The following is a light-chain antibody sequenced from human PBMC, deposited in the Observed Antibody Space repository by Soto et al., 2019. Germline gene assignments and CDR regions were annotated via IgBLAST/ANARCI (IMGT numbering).Light chain of an antibody. CDR1: QSVTNF. J-gene: IGKJ1*01. CDR3: QHLKTYPQT. V-gene: IGKV1-9*01. Sequence: DIQMTQSPSTLSASVEARVTITSLASQSVTNFLNWYQQKPGKAPNLLIYAASSLQSGVPSRFSGSGSGTEFTLTISSLQPEDFATYYCQHLKTYPQTFGQGTKVDI. CDR2: AAS.